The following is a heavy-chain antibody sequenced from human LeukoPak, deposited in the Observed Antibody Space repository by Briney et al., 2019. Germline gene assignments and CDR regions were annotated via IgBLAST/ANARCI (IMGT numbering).Heavy chain of an antibody. D-gene: IGHD4-17*01. V-gene: IGHV3-48*03. CDR3: ARVYGDYEAHWYFDL. J-gene: IGHJ2*01. CDR2: ISSSGSTI. Sequence: GGSLRLSCAASGFTFSSYEMNWVRQAPGKGLEWVSYISSSGSTIYYADSVKGRFTISRDNAKNSLYLQMNSLRAEDTAVYCCARVYGDYEAHWYFDLWGRGTLVTVSS. CDR1: GFTFSSYE.